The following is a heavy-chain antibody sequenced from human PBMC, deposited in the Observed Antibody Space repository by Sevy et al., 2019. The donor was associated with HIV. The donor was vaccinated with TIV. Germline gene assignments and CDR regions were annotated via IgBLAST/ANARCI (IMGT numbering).Heavy chain of an antibody. CDR1: GFTFSNAW. CDR3: ATAPGYYDSSPFDY. V-gene: IGHV3-15*01. Sequence: GGSLRLSCAVSGFTFSNAWMNWVRQAPGTGLQWVGLIKSKIDGETTDYAAPVKGRFTISRDDSKNTVYLQMNSLKTEDTAVCYCATAPGYYDSSPFDYWGPGTLVTVSS. D-gene: IGHD3-22*01. CDR2: IKSKIDGETT. J-gene: IGHJ4*02.